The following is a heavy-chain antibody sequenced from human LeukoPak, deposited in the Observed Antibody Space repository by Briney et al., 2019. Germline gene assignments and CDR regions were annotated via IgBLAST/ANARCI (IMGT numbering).Heavy chain of an antibody. J-gene: IGHJ5*02. CDR2: ISAYNGNT. CDR1: GYTFTSYG. CDR3: ARSRSGYYNRLVFNWFDP. V-gene: IGHV1-18*01. Sequence: ASVKVSCKASGYTFTSYGISWVRQAPGQGLEWMGWISAYNGNTNYAQKLQGRVTMATDTSTSTAYMELRSLRSDDTAVYYCARSRSGYYNRLVFNWFDPWGQGTLVTVSS. D-gene: IGHD3-9*01.